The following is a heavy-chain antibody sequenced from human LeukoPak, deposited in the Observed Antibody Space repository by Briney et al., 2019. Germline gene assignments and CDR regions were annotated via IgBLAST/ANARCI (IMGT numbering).Heavy chain of an antibody. CDR3: AREGYCSSTSRYYLGYYYYGMDV. CDR1: GFTFSNFW. D-gene: IGHD2-2*01. J-gene: IGHJ6*02. CDR2: IKVDGSEK. Sequence: GGSLRLSCAASGFTFSNFWMSWVRQAPGKGLEWVANIKVDGSEKYYVDSVKGRFTISRDNAENSLYLQMNSLRAEDTAVYYCAREGYCSSTSRYYLGYYYYGMDVWGQGTTVTVSS. V-gene: IGHV3-7*01.